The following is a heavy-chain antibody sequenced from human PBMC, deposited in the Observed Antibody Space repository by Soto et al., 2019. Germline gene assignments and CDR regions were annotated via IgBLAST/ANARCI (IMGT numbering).Heavy chain of an antibody. CDR3: ARYSGYEGLRFDP. D-gene: IGHD5-12*01. CDR2: IYYSGST. CDR1: GGSISSGDYY. Sequence: SETLSLTCTVSGGSISSGDYYWSWIRLPPGKGLEWIGYIYYSGSTYYNPSLKSRVTISVDTSKNQFSLKLSSVTAADTAVYYCARYSGYEGLRFDPWGQGTLVTVSS. V-gene: IGHV4-30-4*01. J-gene: IGHJ5*02.